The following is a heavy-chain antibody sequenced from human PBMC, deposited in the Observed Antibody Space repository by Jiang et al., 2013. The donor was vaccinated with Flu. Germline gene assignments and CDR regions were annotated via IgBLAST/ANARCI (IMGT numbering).Heavy chain of an antibody. V-gene: IGHV5-10-1*01. CDR3: ASSLSSSSNYYYYYMDV. J-gene: IGHJ6*03. D-gene: IGHD6-6*01. CDR2: IDPSDSYA. CDR1: GYSFTSYW. Sequence: SLRISCKGSGYSFTSYWISWVRQMPGKGLEWMGRIDPSDSYAKYSPSFQGHVIISADKSISTAYLQWSSLKASDTAMYYCASSLSSSSNYYYYYMDVWGKGTTVTVSS.